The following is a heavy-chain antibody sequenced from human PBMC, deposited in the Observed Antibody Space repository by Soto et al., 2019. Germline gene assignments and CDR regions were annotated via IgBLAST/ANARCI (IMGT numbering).Heavy chain of an antibody. CDR2: INHSGST. Sequence: PSETLSLTCAVYGGSFSGYYWSWIRQPPGKGLEWIGEINHSGSTNYNPSLKSRVTISVDTSTSTVYMDLSSLSSEDTAVYYCARSQEVVVVPAAPIDYWGQGTLVTVSS. CDR1: GGSFSGYY. V-gene: IGHV4-34*01. J-gene: IGHJ4*02. D-gene: IGHD2-2*01. CDR3: ARSQEVVVVPAAPIDY.